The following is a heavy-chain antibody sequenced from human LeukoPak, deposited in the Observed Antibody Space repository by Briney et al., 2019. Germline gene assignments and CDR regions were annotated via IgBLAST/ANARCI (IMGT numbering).Heavy chain of an antibody. CDR1: GFTFSSYD. Sequence: PGGSLRLSCAASGFTFSSYDMSWVRQAPGKGLEWVSFISTRGIIIYYADSVKGRFTISRDNAKNSLYLQMDTLTAEDTAVYYCARAAWGSDYWGQGTLVTVSS. D-gene: IGHD7-27*01. CDR3: ARAAWGSDY. CDR2: ISTRGIII. J-gene: IGHJ4*02. V-gene: IGHV3-48*03.